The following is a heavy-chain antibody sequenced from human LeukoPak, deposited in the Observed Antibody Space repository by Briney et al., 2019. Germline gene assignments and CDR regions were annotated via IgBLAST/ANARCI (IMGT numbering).Heavy chain of an antibody. J-gene: IGHJ4*02. Sequence: GGSLRLSCVVSGFTFSSYSMICVRQAPGKGLQWVANMKKDGSETKYVDFVKGRFTISRDNAKNSLYLQMNSLRAEDTAVYYCGRHRSGSGTYFIDYWGQGTLVRVSS. CDR3: GRHRSGSGTYFIDY. CDR1: GFTFSSYS. D-gene: IGHD3-10*01. V-gene: IGHV3-7*01. CDR2: MKKDGSET.